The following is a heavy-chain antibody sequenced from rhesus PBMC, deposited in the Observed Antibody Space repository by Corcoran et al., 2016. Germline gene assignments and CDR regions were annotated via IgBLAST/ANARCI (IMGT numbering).Heavy chain of an antibody. D-gene: IGHD1-1*01. Sequence: QVQLQESGPGVVKPSETLSLTCAVSGGSISSGYDWSWIRQPPGKGLEWIGYISGRRGNTNYHPALKDRVPISKDASKNQFSLKLGSVTAADTSVYYCATESAGTYFDYWGQGVLVTVSS. V-gene: IGHV4-76*01. CDR2: ISGRRGNT. CDR3: ATESAGTYFDY. J-gene: IGHJ4*01. CDR1: GGSISSGYD.